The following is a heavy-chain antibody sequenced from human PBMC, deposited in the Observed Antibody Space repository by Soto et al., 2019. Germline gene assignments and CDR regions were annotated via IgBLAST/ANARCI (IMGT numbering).Heavy chain of an antibody. V-gene: IGHV1-3*01. CDR2: INAGNGNT. CDR3: ARAVAVPADFDY. CDR1: GYTFTGYA. J-gene: IGHJ4*02. Sequence: ASGKVCCKASGYTFTGYAMHWVRQAPGQRLEWMGWINAGNGNTKYSQKFQGRVTITRDTSASTAYMELSSLRSEDTAVYYCARAVAVPADFDYWGLGTLVTVSS. D-gene: IGHD6-19*01.